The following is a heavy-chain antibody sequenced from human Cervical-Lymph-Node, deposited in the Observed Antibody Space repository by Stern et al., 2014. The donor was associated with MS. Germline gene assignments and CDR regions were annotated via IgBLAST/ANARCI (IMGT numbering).Heavy chain of an antibody. CDR3: ARHDYDRSGHYYDYFEY. V-gene: IGHV3-48*01. Sequence: EVQLVESGGDFVHPGGSLRLSCAASGFTFSDYGMTWVRQAPGKGLEGVSYIDSPSSVKYYADSVKGRFTISRDNAKNLLYLQMNSLRAEDTAVYYCARHDYDRSGHYYDYFEYWGQGTLVTVSS. CDR2: IDSPSSVK. CDR1: GFTFSDYG. J-gene: IGHJ4*02. D-gene: IGHD3-22*01.